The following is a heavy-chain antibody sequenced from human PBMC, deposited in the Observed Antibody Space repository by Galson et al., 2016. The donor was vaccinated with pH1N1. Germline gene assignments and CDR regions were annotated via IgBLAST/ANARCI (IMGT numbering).Heavy chain of an antibody. CDR2: IRWDDDQ. Sequence: PALVKPTQTLTLTCTFSGFSLTTSGMCVTWIRQPPRKALEWLALIRWDDDQYHITSLKTRLTISKDTSKNQVVLRMTNMDPVDTATYFCARFLYGDFVGYLDPWGQGTRVTVAS. J-gene: IGHJ5*01. V-gene: IGHV2-70*01. CDR1: GFSLTTSGMC. D-gene: IGHD4-17*01. CDR3: ARFLYGDFVGYLDP.